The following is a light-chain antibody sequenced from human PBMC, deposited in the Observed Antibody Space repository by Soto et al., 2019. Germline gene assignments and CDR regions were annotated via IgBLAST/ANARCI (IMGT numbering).Light chain of an antibody. J-gene: IGKJ1*01. CDR2: AAS. V-gene: IGKV1-39*01. CDR1: QTIMTY. Sequence: DIQMTQSPSSLSASVGDEVTITCRASQTIMTYLNWYQLKPGKPPRLLNYAASSLQSGVPSRFSGSGSGTDFTLTISNLEPEDFATYSCQQSYNSPQTFGQGTKVDIK. CDR3: QQSYNSPQT.